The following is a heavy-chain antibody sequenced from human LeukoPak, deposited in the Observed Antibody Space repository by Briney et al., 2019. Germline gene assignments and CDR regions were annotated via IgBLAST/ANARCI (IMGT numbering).Heavy chain of an antibody. Sequence: SVKVSCKASGGTFSSYAISWVRQAPGQGLEWMGGIIPIFGTANYAQKFQGRVTMTRNTSISTAYMELSSLRSEDTAVYYCARDLGHIVVVIAHDYWGQGTLVTVSS. CDR1: GGTFSSYA. V-gene: IGHV1-69*05. J-gene: IGHJ4*02. CDR2: IIPIFGTA. D-gene: IGHD2-21*01. CDR3: ARDLGHIVVVIAHDY.